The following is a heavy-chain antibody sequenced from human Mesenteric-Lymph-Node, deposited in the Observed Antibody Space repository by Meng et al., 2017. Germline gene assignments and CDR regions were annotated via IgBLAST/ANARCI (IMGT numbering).Heavy chain of an antibody. V-gene: IGHV3-30*01. J-gene: IGHJ4*02. CDR3: ARETRLITMIVVVTTGYFDY. Sequence: GGSLRLSCAASGFTFSSYAMHWVRQAPGKGLEWVAVISYDGSNKYYADSVKGRFTISRDNSKNTLYLQMNSLRAEDTAVYYCARETRLITMIVVVTTGYFDYWGQGTLVTVSS. CDR1: GFTFSSYA. D-gene: IGHD3-22*01. CDR2: ISYDGSNK.